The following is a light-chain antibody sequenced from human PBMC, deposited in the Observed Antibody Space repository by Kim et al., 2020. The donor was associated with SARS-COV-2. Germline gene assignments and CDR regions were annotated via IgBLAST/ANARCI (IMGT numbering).Light chain of an antibody. CDR2: GKY. J-gene: IGLJ2*01. Sequence: SSELTQDPAVSVALGQTVKITCQGDSLRTSYASWYQQKPGQAPILVIFGKYNRPSGIPDRFSGSSPVNTASLTITGAQAADVADYYCNSRFRSLNNVIFG. V-gene: IGLV3-19*01. CDR3: NSRFRSLNNVI. CDR1: SLRTSY.